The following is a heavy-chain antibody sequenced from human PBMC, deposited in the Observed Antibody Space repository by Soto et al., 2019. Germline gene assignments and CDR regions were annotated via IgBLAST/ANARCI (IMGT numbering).Heavy chain of an antibody. V-gene: IGHV4-31*03. J-gene: IGHJ4*01. Sequence: SETLSLTCTVSGASINSAAYYWSWIRQRPGEGLEWIGFISYSGFTFQNPSLKSRLLLSVATSKNQFSLELSFVTAAETAVYYCARGPTPSWSSYRFSYFDSWGPGSMVTVSP. D-gene: IGHD3-16*02. CDR2: ISYSGFT. CDR3: ARGPTPSWSSYRFSYFDS. CDR1: GASINSAAYY.